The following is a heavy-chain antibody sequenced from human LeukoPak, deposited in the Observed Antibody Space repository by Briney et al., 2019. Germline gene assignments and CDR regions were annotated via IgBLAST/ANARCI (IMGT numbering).Heavy chain of an antibody. CDR3: AIGRPLLSGSATFDY. J-gene: IGHJ4*02. V-gene: IGHV5-51*01. D-gene: IGHD3-10*01. CDR2: IYPGDSDT. CDR1: GYRFTSYW. Sequence: GESLKISCKGSGYRFTSYWIGWVRQMPGKGLEWMGIIYPGDSDTRYSPSFQGQVTISADKSISTAYLQWSSLKASGTAMYYCAIGRPLLSGSATFDYWGQGTLVTVSS.